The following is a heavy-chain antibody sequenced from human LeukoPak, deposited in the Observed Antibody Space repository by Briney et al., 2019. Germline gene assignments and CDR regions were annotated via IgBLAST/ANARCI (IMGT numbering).Heavy chain of an antibody. D-gene: IGHD2-21*01. Sequence: GGSLRLSCAASGFSFIYYAMTWVRQAPGKGLDWVSFISGSGSRTYYADSVKGRFTISRDNSKNTLYLEMDSLRGEDTAVYYCAKDFRIGYSAHFDYWGQGALVTVSS. V-gene: IGHV3-23*01. CDR2: ISGSGSRT. J-gene: IGHJ4*02. CDR3: AKDFRIGYSAHFDY. CDR1: GFSFIYYA.